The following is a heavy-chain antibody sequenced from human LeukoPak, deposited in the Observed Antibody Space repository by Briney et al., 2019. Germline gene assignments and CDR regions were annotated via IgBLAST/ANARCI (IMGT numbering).Heavy chain of an antibody. Sequence: PGGSLRLSCAASGFTFSSYSMNWVRQAPGKGLEWVSSISSSSSYIYYADSVKGRFTISRDNAKNSLYLQMNSLRAEDTAAYYCASRPYDSSGYMNYWGQGTLVTVSS. CDR2: ISSSSSYI. J-gene: IGHJ4*02. CDR1: GFTFSSYS. V-gene: IGHV3-21*01. D-gene: IGHD3-22*01. CDR3: ASRPYDSSGYMNY.